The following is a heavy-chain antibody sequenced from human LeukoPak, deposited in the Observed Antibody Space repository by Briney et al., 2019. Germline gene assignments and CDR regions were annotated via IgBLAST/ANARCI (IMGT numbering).Heavy chain of an antibody. J-gene: IGHJ5*02. V-gene: IGHV3-11*01. Sequence: PGGSLRLSCAASGFTFSDYYMSWIRQAPGKGLEWVSYVSSSGSTIYYADSVKGRFTISRDNAKNSLYLQMNSLRAEDTAVYYCARGPRQKYSSSWYYWLDPWGQGTLVTVSS. CDR1: GFTFSDYY. CDR2: VSSSGSTI. D-gene: IGHD6-13*01. CDR3: ARGPRQKYSSSWYYWLDP.